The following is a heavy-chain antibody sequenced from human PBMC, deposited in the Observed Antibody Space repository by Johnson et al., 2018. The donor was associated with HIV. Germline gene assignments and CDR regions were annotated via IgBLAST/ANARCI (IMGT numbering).Heavy chain of an antibody. V-gene: IGHV3-66*01. CDR1: GFTVSSNY. CDR2: IYSGGST. Sequence: VQLVESGGHLVQPGGSLRLSCAASGFTVSSNYMSWVRQAPGKGLEWVSVIYSGGSTYYADSVKGRFTISRDNSKNTLYLQMNSLRAEDTALYYCARDFVAFGECTAFDIWGQGTMVAVSS. CDR3: ARDFVAFGECTAFDI. D-gene: IGHD3-10*01. J-gene: IGHJ3*02.